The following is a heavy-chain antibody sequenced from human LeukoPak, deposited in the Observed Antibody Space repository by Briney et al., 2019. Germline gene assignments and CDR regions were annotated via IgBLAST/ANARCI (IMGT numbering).Heavy chain of an antibody. CDR1: GYTFTDYD. CDR2: ISAYNGHT. V-gene: IGHV1-18*01. J-gene: IGHJ4*02. Sequence: GASVKVSCKASGYTFTDYDITWVRQAPGKGLEWRGWISAYNGHTNYAQKLQGRITVTTDTSTSTSYMELRSLRSDDTAVYYCARRGLGTTQRYFEYWGQGTLVIVSS. D-gene: IGHD1-7*01. CDR3: ARRGLGTTQRYFEY.